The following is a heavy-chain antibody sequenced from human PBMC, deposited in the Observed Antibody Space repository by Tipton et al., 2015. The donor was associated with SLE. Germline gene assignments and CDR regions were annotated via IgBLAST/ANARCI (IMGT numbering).Heavy chain of an antibody. Sequence: TLSLTCTVSGGSISSSSYYWGWIRQPPGKGLEWIGSIYYSGSTYYNPSLKSRVTISVDTSKNQFSLKLSSVTAADTAVYYCARLLNDAFDIWGQGTMVTVSS. J-gene: IGHJ3*02. CDR3: ARLLNDAFDI. V-gene: IGHV4-39*01. CDR2: IYYSGST. CDR1: GGSISSSSYY.